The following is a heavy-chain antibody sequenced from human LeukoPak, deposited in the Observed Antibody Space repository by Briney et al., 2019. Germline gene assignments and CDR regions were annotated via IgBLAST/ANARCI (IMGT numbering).Heavy chain of an antibody. V-gene: IGHV1-69*04. CDR1: GGTFSSYA. D-gene: IGHD5-12*01. CDR2: IIPILGIA. J-gene: IGHJ4*02. CDR3: ARSEYSGYGVDY. Sequence: SVKVSCKASGGTFSSYAFSWVRQAPGQGLEWMGRIIPILGIAKHAQKFQGRVTITADKPTSTAYMELSSLRSEDTAMYYCARSEYSGYGVDYWGQGTLVTVSS.